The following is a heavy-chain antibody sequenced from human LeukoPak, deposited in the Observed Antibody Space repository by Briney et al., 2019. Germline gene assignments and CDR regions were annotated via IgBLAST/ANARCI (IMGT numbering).Heavy chain of an antibody. CDR2: ISWNSGSI. V-gene: IGHV3-9*01. CDR3: AKMLQWLPKGFDY. J-gene: IGHJ4*02. Sequence: PGGSLRLSCAASGFTFDDYAMHWVRQAPGKGLEWVSGISWNSGSIGYADSVKGRFTISRDNAKNSLYLQMNSLRAEDTALYYCAKMLQWLPKGFDYWGQGTLVTVFS. D-gene: IGHD6-19*01. CDR1: GFTFDDYA.